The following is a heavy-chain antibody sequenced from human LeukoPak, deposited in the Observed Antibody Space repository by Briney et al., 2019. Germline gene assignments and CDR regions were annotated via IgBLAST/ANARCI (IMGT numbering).Heavy chain of an antibody. Sequence: KPSETLSLTCSVSGGSISSSSSYWGWIRQPPGKGLEWIGSIYYSGSSFDNPALKSRVTISVDTSKNQFSLKLSSVTAADTAVYYCATAGRSVVVTAISFDYWGQGTLVTVSS. CDR1: GGSISSSSSY. J-gene: IGHJ4*02. CDR2: IYYSGSS. D-gene: IGHD2-21*02. CDR3: ATAGRSVVVTAISFDY. V-gene: IGHV4-39*01.